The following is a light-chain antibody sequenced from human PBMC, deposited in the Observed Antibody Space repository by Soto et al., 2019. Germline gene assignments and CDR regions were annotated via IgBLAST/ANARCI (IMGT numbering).Light chain of an antibody. CDR1: SSNIGAGYD. J-gene: IGLJ3*02. CDR2: GNT. V-gene: IGLV1-40*01. Sequence: QSVLTQQPSVSGAPGQRVTISCTGSSSNIGAGYDVHWYQQLPGTAPKLLIYGNTNRPSGVPDRFSGSKSATSASLAITGLQAEDEAVYYCQSYDSSLSGWVFGGGTKLTVL. CDR3: QSYDSSLSGWV.